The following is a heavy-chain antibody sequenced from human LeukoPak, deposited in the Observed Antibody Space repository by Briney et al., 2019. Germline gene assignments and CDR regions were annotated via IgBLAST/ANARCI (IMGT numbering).Heavy chain of an antibody. CDR3: ASLYSGYDFDY. CDR2: ISYDGSNK. J-gene: IGHJ4*02. CDR1: GFTFSSYA. D-gene: IGHD5-12*01. Sequence: GGSLRLSCAASGFTFSSYAMHWVRQAPGKGLEWVAVISYDGSNKYYADSVKGRFTISRDNSKNTLYLQMNSLRAEDTAVYYCASLYSGYDFDYWGQGTLVTVSP. V-gene: IGHV3-30*01.